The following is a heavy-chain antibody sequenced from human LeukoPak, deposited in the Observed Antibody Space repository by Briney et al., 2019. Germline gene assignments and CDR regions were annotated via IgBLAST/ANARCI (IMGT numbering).Heavy chain of an antibody. CDR3: ARDRDGIALIRDRTYYYMDV. Sequence: PGGSLRLSCTASGFTFSGHWIHWVRQPPGMGLVWVSRINERGTDSMYAESVKGRFTISRDNAKNSLYLQMNSLRAEDTAVYYCARDRDGIALIRDRTYYYMDVWGKGTTVTVSS. V-gene: IGHV3-74*03. D-gene: IGHD3-10*01. J-gene: IGHJ6*03. CDR2: INERGTDS. CDR1: GFTFSGHW.